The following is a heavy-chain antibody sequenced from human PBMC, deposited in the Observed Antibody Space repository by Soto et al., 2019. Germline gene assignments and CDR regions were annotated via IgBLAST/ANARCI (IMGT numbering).Heavy chain of an antibody. Sequence: PSETLSLTCTVSGGSISSYYWSWIRQPPGKGLEWIGYIYYSGSTNYNPSLKSRVTISVATSKNQFSLKMSSVTAADTAVYYCARLATRYYFDYWGQGTLVTVSS. D-gene: IGHD1-1*01. J-gene: IGHJ4*02. V-gene: IGHV4-59*01. CDR2: IYYSGST. CDR3: ARLATRYYFDY. CDR1: GGSISSYY.